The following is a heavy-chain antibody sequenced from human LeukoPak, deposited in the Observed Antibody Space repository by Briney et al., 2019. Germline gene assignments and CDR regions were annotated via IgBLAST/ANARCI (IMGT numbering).Heavy chain of an antibody. CDR2: IYYSGST. CDR1: GGSISSYY. Sequence: SETLSLTCTVSGGSISSYYWSWIRQPPGKGLEWIGYIYYSGSTNYKPSLKSRVTISVHTSKIQFSLKLSSVTAADTAVYYCARASEDSSNFHDYWGQGTLVTVSS. J-gene: IGHJ4*02. V-gene: IGHV4-59*01. D-gene: IGHD6-13*01. CDR3: ARASEDSSNFHDY.